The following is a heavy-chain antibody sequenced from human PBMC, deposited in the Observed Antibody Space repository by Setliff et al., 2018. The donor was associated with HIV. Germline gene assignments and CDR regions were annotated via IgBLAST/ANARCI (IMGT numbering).Heavy chain of an antibody. CDR2: ISDGGGGT. J-gene: IGHJ4*02. V-gene: IGHV3-23*01. CDR3: TKVGYCSSASCYASDY. CDR1: GFTFNNYA. D-gene: IGHD2-2*01. Sequence: GGSLRLSCAASGFTFNNYAMIWVRQAPGKGLEWVSAISDGGGGTDYADSVKGRFTISRDNSRNTLYLQMNSLRAEDTAVYYCTKVGYCSSASCYASDYWGQGTLVTVSS.